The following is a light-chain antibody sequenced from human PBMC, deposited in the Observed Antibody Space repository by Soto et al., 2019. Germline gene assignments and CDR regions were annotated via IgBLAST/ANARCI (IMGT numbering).Light chain of an antibody. CDR1: SSNIGSNT. CDR3: AAWDDSLNGVV. J-gene: IGLJ2*01. CDR2: SNN. V-gene: IGLV1-44*01. Sequence: QSVLTQPPSASGTPGQRVTISCSGSSSNIGSNTVNWYQQLPGTAPKLLIYSNNQQPSGVPDRFSGSKSGTSASLAISGLQSEDEADYYWAAWDDSLNGVVFGGGTKLTVL.